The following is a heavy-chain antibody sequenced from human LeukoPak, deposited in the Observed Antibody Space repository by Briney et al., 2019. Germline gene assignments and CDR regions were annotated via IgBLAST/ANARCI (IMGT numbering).Heavy chain of an antibody. Sequence: GGSLRLSCAASGFTFSSYSMNWVRQAPGKGLEWVSSISSSSSYTYYADSVKGRFTISRDNAKNSLYLQMNSLRAEDTAVYYCASTDSSGYYQEGNNWFDPWGQGTLVTVSS. CDR2: ISSSSSYT. D-gene: IGHD3-22*01. CDR3: ASTDSSGYYQEGNNWFDP. CDR1: GFTFSSYS. J-gene: IGHJ5*02. V-gene: IGHV3-21*01.